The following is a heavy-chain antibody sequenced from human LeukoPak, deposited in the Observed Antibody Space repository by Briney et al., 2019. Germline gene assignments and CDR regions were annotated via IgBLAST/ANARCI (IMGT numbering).Heavy chain of an antibody. V-gene: IGHV3-7*01. CDR1: GFTFSSYW. Sequence: GGSLRLSCAASGFTFSSYWMSWVRQAPGKGLEWVANINQDGSGEYYVDSVKGRFTISRDNAKNSVSLQMNSLRAEDTAMYYCARKVGKYRWWYKYWGQGTLVTVSS. J-gene: IGHJ4*02. CDR3: ARKVGKYRWWYKY. CDR2: INQDGSGE. D-gene: IGHD2-8*02.